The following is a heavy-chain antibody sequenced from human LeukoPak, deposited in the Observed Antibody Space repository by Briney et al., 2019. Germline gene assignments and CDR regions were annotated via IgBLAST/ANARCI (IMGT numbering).Heavy chain of an antibody. V-gene: IGHV3-72*01. D-gene: IGHD4-17*01. J-gene: IGHJ4*02. Sequence: GGSLRLSCAASGFIFSDHYMDWVRQAPGKGLEWVARSRNKANSYSTVYAASVQGRFTISRDESKNSLYLQMNSLRAEDTAVYYCARVSGVLLALDYGEPNAKDYWGQGTLVTVSS. CDR1: GFIFSDHY. CDR2: SRNKANSYST. CDR3: ARVSGVLLALDYGEPNAKDY.